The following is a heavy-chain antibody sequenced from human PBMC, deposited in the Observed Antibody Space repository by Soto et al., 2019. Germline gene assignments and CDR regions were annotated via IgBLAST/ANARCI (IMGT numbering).Heavy chain of an antibody. CDR2: IIPIFGTA. CDR3: ASSVGKSYYSAMAV. V-gene: IGHV1-69*12. Sequence: QVQLVQSGAEVEKPGSSVKVSCKASGGTFSSYAISWVRQAPGQGLEWMGGIIPIFGTANYAQKFQGRVTIAADEPTSTAYVELSGLRSEDTAVYYRASSVGKSYYSAMAVWGQGATVTVSS. CDR1: GGTFSSYA. D-gene: IGHD1-26*01. J-gene: IGHJ6*02.